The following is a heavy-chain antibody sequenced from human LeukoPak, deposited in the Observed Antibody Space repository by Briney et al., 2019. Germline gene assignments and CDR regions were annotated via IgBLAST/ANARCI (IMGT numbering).Heavy chain of an antibody. CDR1: GDSISSGDYY. V-gene: IGHV4-61*02. D-gene: IGHD3-22*01. J-gene: IGHJ3*02. CDR3: ARGPYKYDGSGAFDI. CDR2: IYTSGST. Sequence: PSQTLSPTCTVSGDSISSGDYYWSWIRQPAGKGLEWIGRIYTSGSTNYNPSLKSRVTISVDTSKNQFSLKLTSVTAADTAVYYCARGPYKYDGSGAFDIWGQGTMVTVSS.